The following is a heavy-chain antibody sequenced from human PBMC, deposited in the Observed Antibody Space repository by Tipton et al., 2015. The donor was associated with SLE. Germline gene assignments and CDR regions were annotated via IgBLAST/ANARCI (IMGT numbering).Heavy chain of an antibody. CDR1: GGSISSRDYH. CDR3: ARHPTIAARRAFDY. Sequence: LRLSCTVSGGSISSRDYHWGWIRQPPGKGLEWIGSIYYSGSTYYNPSFKSRVTISVDTSKSQFSLKLSSVTAADTAVYYCARHPTIAARRAFDYWGQGILVTVSS. CDR2: IYYSGST. D-gene: IGHD6-6*01. V-gene: IGHV4-39*01. J-gene: IGHJ4*02.